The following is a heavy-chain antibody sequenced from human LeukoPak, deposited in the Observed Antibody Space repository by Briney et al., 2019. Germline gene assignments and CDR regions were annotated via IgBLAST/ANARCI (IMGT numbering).Heavy chain of an antibody. CDR2: IYYSGST. Sequence: SETLSLTCTVSGGSISSYYWSWIRQPPGKGLEWIGYIYYSGSTNYNPSLKSRVTISVDTSKNQFSLKLSSVTAADTAVYYCATHKSGSYYRKRVYWFDPWGQGTLVTVSS. J-gene: IGHJ5*02. CDR3: ATHKSGSYYRKRVYWFDP. V-gene: IGHV4-59*08. D-gene: IGHD1-26*01. CDR1: GGSISSYY.